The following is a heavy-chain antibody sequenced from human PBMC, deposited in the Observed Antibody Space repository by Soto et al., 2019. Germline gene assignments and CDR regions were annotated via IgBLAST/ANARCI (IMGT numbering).Heavy chain of an antibody. CDR2: IRSKANSYAT. V-gene: IGHV3-73*01. CDR3: TRFGQWLVRDAFDI. J-gene: IGHJ3*02. Sequence: GGSLRHSCAASGFTFSGSAMHWVRQASGKGLEWVGRIRSKANSYATAYAASVKGRFTISRDDSKNTAYLQMNSLKTEDTAVYYCTRFGQWLVRDAFDIWGQGTMVTVSS. D-gene: IGHD6-19*01. CDR1: GFTFSGSA.